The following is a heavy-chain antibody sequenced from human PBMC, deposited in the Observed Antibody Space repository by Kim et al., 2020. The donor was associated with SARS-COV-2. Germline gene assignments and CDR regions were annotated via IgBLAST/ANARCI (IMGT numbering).Heavy chain of an antibody. Sequence: GGSLRLSCAASGFTFSSYAMSWVRQAPGKGLEWVSAISGSGGSTYYADSVKGRFTISRDNSKNTLYLQMNSLRAEDTAVYYCAKKGQSMPVAAAGNYYGMDVWGQGTTVTVSS. J-gene: IGHJ6*01. CDR2: ISGSGGST. V-gene: IGHV3-23*01. CDR3: AKKGQSMPVAAAGNYYGMDV. CDR1: GFTFSSYA. D-gene: IGHD6-13*01.